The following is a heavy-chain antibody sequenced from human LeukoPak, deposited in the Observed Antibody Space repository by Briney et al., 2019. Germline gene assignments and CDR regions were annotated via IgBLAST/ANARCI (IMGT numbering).Heavy chain of an antibody. V-gene: IGHV3-48*02. D-gene: IGHD1-7*01. J-gene: IGHJ4*02. CDR1: GFTFSDYS. Sequence: GGSLTLSCAASGFTFSDYSMNWVRQAPGKGLECVSYISSSSSNIKYADSVKGRFTISRDNAKSSLFLQMNSLRDEDTAVYYCATDRNYAFDYWGQGTLVTVSS. CDR3: ATDRNYAFDY. CDR2: ISSSSSNI.